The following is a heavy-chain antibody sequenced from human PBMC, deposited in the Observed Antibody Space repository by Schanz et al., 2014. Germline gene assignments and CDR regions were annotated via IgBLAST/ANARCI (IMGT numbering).Heavy chain of an antibody. CDR2: IRYDGSSK. V-gene: IGHV3-30*02. CDR1: GFTFSSYS. Sequence: VQLVESGGGLVQPGGSLRLSCAASGFTFSSYSMHWVRQAPGKGLEWVAFIRYDGSSKYYADSVRGRFTISRDDSKNTLYLQMNSLRSEDTAVYYCTRDRGALINHNDALDPWGQGTMVSVSS. CDR3: TRDRGALINHNDALDP. D-gene: IGHD3-16*01. J-gene: IGHJ3*01.